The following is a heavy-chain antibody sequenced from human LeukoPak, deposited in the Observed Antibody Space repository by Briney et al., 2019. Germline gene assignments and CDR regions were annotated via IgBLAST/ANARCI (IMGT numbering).Heavy chain of an antibody. J-gene: IGHJ4*02. CDR1: GYTFSGYF. V-gene: IGHV1-2*02. CDR2: INPNSGGT. CDR3: ARDQYYDSRPLEY. D-gene: IGHD3-22*01. Sequence: GASVTVSCKASGYTFSGYFMHWVRQAPGQGLEWMGWINPNSGGTNYAQRFQGRVTMTRDTSLSTAYMELSGLKSDDSAIYFCARDQYYDSRPLEYWGQGTLVTVSS.